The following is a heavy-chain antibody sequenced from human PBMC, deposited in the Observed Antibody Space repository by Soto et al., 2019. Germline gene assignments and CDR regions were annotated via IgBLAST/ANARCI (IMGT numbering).Heavy chain of an antibody. CDR1: GGTFSSYA. V-gene: IGHV1-69*13. CDR3: ARAGTAYCGGDCYSGFDY. D-gene: IGHD2-21*02. J-gene: IGHJ4*02. Sequence: SVKVSXKASGGTFSSYAISWVRQAPGQGLEWMGGIIPIFGTANYAQKFQGRVTITADESTSTAYMELSSLRSEDTAVYYCARAGTAYCGGDCYSGFDYWGQGTLVTV. CDR2: IIPIFGTA.